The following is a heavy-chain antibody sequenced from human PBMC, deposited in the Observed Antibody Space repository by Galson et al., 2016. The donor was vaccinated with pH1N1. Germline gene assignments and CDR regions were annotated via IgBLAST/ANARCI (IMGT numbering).Heavy chain of an antibody. D-gene: IGHD3-9*01. J-gene: IGHJ6*02. Sequence: SVKVSCKASGGTFSNYAISWVRQAPGQGLEWMGGIIPMYGSTDYAQKFQGTVTITADKSTSTAYMELSRVRLEDTAVYYCARTENVYDILTGSGSYYGMDVWGQGTAVTVSS. CDR1: GGTFSNYA. CDR3: ARTENVYDILTGSGSYYGMDV. CDR2: IIPMYGST. V-gene: IGHV1-69*06.